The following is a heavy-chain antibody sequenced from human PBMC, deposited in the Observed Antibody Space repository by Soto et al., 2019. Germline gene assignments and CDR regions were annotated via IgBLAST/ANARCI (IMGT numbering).Heavy chain of an antibody. J-gene: IGHJ4*02. Sequence: EVPLVESGGGLVKPGGSLRLSCVASRFTFSSYAMNWVRQAPGKGLEWVSSISSSRSYIYYADSVKGRFAISRDNAKRSLYLQMNSLRAEDTAVYYCARGEGYGGSFDYWGQGTLVTVSS. V-gene: IGHV3-21*01. CDR1: RFTFSSYA. CDR3: ARGEGYGGSFDY. CDR2: ISSSRSYI. D-gene: IGHD2-15*01.